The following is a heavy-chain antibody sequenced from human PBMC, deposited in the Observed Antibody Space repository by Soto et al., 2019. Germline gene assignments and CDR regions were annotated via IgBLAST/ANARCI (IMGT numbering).Heavy chain of an antibody. V-gene: IGHV1-3*01. J-gene: IGHJ5*02. Sequence: QVQLVQSGAEVKRPGASVKVSCRASGYTFVDYALHWVRQAPGQGLEWVGWMNPNTGNIKYSHKFEDRVSITRDTVTSTAYMELRGLRSEDTAVYFCTREAIVAENWFDPWGQGTLVTDSS. D-gene: IGHD5-12*01. CDR1: GYTFVDYA. CDR3: TREAIVAENWFDP. CDR2: MNPNTGNI.